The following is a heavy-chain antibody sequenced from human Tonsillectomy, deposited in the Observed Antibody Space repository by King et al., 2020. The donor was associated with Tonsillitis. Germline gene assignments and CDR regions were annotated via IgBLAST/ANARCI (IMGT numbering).Heavy chain of an antibody. CDR2: IFYRGST. CDR3: AKEVGDRVLCYVFEM. Sequence: QLQESGPGLVKPSETLSLTCTVSGGSISSDTYYWAWIRQPPGKGLEWLGNIFYRGSTYYNPSLESRVNMSIDTSKNQFSLKLRSVTASDTAVYYSAKEVGDRVLCYVFEMWGQGTMVTVPS. J-gene: IGHJ3*02. V-gene: IGHV4-39*02. CDR1: GGSISSDTYY. D-gene: IGHD1-26*01.